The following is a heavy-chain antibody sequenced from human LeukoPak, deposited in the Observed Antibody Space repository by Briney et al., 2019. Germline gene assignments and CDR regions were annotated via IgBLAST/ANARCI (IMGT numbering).Heavy chain of an antibody. D-gene: IGHD3-10*01. J-gene: IGHJ5*02. Sequence: ASVKVSCKASGYTFTGYYMHWVRQAPGQGLEWMGWINPNSGGTNYAQKFQGRVTMTRDTSISTAYMELSRLRSDDTAVYYCARDFTAFGELYWFDPWGQGTLVTVSS. CDR2: INPNSGGT. CDR1: GYTFTGYY. V-gene: IGHV1-2*02. CDR3: ARDFTAFGELYWFDP.